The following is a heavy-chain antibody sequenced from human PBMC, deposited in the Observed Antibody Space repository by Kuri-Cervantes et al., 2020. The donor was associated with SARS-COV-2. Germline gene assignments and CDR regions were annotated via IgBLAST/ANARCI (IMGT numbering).Heavy chain of an antibody. J-gene: IGHJ3*01. Sequence: GESVKISCAASGFTFSSYAMHWVRQAPGKGLEWVAVISYDGSNKYYADSVNGRFTISRDNSKNTLYLQMNILRAEDTAVYYCARDNSGSYYGAFDFWGQGTLVTVSS. CDR3: ARDNSGSYYGAFDF. V-gene: IGHV3-30-3*01. D-gene: IGHD1-26*01. CDR1: GFTFSSYA. CDR2: ISYDGSNK.